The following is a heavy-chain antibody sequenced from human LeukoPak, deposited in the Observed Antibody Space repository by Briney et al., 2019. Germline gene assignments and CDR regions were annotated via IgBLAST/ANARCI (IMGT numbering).Heavy chain of an antibody. J-gene: IGHJ4*02. CDR1: GFAFGTYW. Sequence: GGSLRLSCVASGFAFGTYWMHWVRRVPGQGLLWVARTNSDMSDMIYADSVKGRFIISRDNAKSTLFLQMNTLRLDDSAVYYCAGGVASRLLDYWGRGTLVTVSS. D-gene: IGHD4-17*01. V-gene: IGHV3-74*01. CDR3: AGGVASRLLDY. CDR2: TNSDMSDM.